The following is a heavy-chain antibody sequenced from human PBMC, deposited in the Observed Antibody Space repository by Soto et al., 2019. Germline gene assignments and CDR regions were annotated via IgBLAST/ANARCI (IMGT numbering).Heavy chain of an antibody. V-gene: IGHV1-69*06. Sequence: SVKVSCKASGGTFSSYAISWVQQAPGQGLEWMGGIIPIFGTANYAQKFQGRVTITADKSTSTAYMELSSLRSEDTAVYYCARSRITMVRGEYYYYYMDVWGKGTTVTVSS. J-gene: IGHJ6*03. CDR1: GGTFSSYA. D-gene: IGHD3-10*01. CDR3: ARSRITMVRGEYYYYYMDV. CDR2: IIPIFGTA.